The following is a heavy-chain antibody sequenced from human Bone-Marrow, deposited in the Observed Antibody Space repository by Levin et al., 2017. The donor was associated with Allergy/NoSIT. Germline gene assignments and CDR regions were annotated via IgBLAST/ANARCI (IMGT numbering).Heavy chain of an antibody. CDR1: GFTFSNAW. J-gene: IGHJ4*02. CDR3: TTVGQNWYVVL. Sequence: GGSLRLSCAASGFTFSNAWMNWVRQAPGKGLEWVGRIKKNSDGGATDYAAPVKGRFTISRDDSKNTLYLQMNSLKTEDTAVYYCTTVGQNWYVVLWGQGTLVTVSS. CDR2: IKKNSDGGAT. V-gene: IGHV3-15*07. D-gene: IGHD1-1*01.